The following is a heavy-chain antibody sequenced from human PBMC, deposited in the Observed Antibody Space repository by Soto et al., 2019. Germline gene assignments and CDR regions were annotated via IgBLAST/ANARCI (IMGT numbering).Heavy chain of an antibody. CDR2: ISAYNGNT. D-gene: IGHD6-6*01. Sequence: ASVKVSCKASGYTFTSYGISWVRQAPGQGLEWMGWISAYNGNTNYAQKLQGRVTMTTETSTSTAYMELRSLRSDDTAVYYCARYSSSSAYYYYGMDVWGQGTTVTVSS. CDR1: GYTFTSYG. CDR3: ARYSSSSAYYYYGMDV. J-gene: IGHJ6*02. V-gene: IGHV1-18*01.